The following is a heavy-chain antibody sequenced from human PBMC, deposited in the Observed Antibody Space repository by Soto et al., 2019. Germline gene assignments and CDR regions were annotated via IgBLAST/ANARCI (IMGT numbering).Heavy chain of an antibody. CDR1: GFTFSRYW. Sequence: EVQLVESGGGLVQPGGSLRLPCAASGFTFSRYWMSWLRQAPGKGLEWVANIKQDGSEKYYVDSVKGRFTISRDNAKNSLYLQMDSLRAEDTAVYYCARALDTIFGVVIIRWFDPWGQGTLVTVSS. CDR3: ARALDTIFGVVIIRWFDP. V-gene: IGHV3-7*05. J-gene: IGHJ5*02. D-gene: IGHD3-3*01. CDR2: IKQDGSEK.